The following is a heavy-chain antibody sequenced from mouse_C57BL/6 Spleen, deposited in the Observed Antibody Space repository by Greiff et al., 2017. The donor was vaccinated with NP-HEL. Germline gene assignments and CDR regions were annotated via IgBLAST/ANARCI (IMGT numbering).Heavy chain of an antibody. CDR3: TLHYYGSSGDWYFDV. J-gene: IGHJ1*03. CDR2: IDPENGDT. Sequence: LVESGAELVRPGASVKLSCTASGFNIKDDYMHWVKQRPEQGLEWIGWIDPENGDTEYASKFQGKATITADTSSNTAYLQLSSLTSEDTAVYYCTLHYYGSSGDWYFDVWGTGTTVTVSS. CDR1: GFNIKDDY. V-gene: IGHV14-4*01. D-gene: IGHD1-1*01.